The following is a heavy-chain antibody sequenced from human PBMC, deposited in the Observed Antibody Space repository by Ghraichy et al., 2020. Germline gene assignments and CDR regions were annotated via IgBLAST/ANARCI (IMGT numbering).Heavy chain of an antibody. Sequence: GGSLRLSCAASGFTFSSYAMSWVRQAPGKGLDWVSAISGSGGSTYYADSVKGRVTISRDNSKNTLYLQMNSLRAEDTAVYYCAKPSGNTVHDFDYWCQVTLVTVSS. V-gene: IGHV3-23*01. D-gene: IGHD1-26*01. CDR2: ISGSGGST. CDR1: GFTFSSYA. J-gene: IGHJ4*02. CDR3: AKPSGNTVHDFDY.